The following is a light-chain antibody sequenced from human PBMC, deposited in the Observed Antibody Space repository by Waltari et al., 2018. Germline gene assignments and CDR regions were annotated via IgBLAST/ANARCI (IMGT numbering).Light chain of an antibody. Sequence: DIQMTQSPSTLSASVGDRVTITCRASESISNWLAWYQQKPGKAPKVLIHKASSLESGVPSRFSGSGSATEFTLTISNLQPDGFATYYCQQYDSFWTFGQGTKVEIK. V-gene: IGKV1-5*03. J-gene: IGKJ1*01. CDR1: ESISNW. CDR2: KAS. CDR3: QQYDSFWT.